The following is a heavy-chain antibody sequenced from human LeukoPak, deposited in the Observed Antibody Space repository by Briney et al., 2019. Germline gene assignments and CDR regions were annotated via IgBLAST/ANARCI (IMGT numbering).Heavy chain of an antibody. J-gene: IGHJ4*02. CDR3: VRETQSGSTDFDY. CDR2: IKEDGSEQ. Sequence: GGSLRLSCAASGFTFSRHWMTWVRGAPGKGLEWVADIKEDGSEQYYPESVKGRFTISRDNANNILYLQLNSVRAEDTAVYYGVRETQSGSTDFDYWGQGTPVTVSS. CDR1: GFTFSRHW. V-gene: IGHV3-7*01. D-gene: IGHD1-14*01.